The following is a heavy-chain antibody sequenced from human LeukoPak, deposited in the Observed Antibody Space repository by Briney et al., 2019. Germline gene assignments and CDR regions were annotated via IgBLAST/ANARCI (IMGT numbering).Heavy chain of an antibody. CDR3: AKDRSRMRTYDFWSGYPGVIPNFDY. CDR2: ISGSGGST. V-gene: IGHV3-23*01. CDR1: GFTFSSYA. J-gene: IGHJ4*02. D-gene: IGHD3-3*01. Sequence: SGGSLRLSCAASGFTFSSYAMSWVRQAPGKGLEWVSAISGSGGSTYYADSVKGRFTISRDNSKNTLYLQMNSLRAEDTAVYYCAKDRSRMRTYDFWSGYPGVIPNFDYWGQGTLVTVSS.